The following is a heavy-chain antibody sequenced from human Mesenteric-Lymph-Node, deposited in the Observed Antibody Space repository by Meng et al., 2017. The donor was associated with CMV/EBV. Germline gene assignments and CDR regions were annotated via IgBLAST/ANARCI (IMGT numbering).Heavy chain of an antibody. CDR2: IRYDGSNK. D-gene: IGHD2-21*01. J-gene: IGHJ4*02. Sequence: GESLKISCAASGFTFSSYGMHWVRQAPGKGLEWVAFIRYDGSNKYYADSVKGRFTISRDNSKNTLYLQMNSLRAEDTAVYYCARAPCGGDCYFDYWGQGTLVTVSS. CDR1: GFTFSSYG. CDR3: ARAPCGGDCYFDY. V-gene: IGHV3-30*02.